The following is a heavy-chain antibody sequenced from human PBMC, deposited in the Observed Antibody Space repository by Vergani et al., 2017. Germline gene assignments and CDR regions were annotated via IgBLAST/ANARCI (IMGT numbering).Heavy chain of an antibody. CDR3: ARVEADYAGYYYGMDV. D-gene: IGHD4-17*01. V-gene: IGHV4-31*03. CDR2: INHSGST. J-gene: IGHJ6*02. CDR1: GGSISSGGYY. Sequence: QVQLQESGPGLVKPSQTLSLTCTVSGGSISSGGYYWSWIRQHPGKGLEWIGEINHSGSTNYNPSLKSRVTISVDTSKNQFSLKLSSVTAADTAVYYCARVEADYAGYYYGMDVWGQGTTVTVSS.